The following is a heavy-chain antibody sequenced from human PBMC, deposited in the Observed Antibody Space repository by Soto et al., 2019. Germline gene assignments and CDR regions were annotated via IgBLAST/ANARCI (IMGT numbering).Heavy chain of an antibody. CDR2: IIPIFGTA. CDR1: GGTFSSYA. J-gene: IGHJ4*02. CDR3: AREYCGGDCRTYFDY. V-gene: IGHV1-69*01. D-gene: IGHD2-21*02. Sequence: QVQLVQSGAEVKKPGSSVKVSCKASGGTFSSYAISWVRQAPGQGLEWMGGIIPIFGTANYAQKFQGRVTITADESTSTADMELSSLRSEDTAVYYCAREYCGGDCRTYFDYWGQGTLVTVSS.